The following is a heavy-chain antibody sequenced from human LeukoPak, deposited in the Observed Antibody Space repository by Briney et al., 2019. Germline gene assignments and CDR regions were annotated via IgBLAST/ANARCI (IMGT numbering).Heavy chain of an antibody. J-gene: IGHJ3*02. CDR3: ARYDSSSSGAFDI. Sequence: PSETLSLTCAVYGGSFSGYYWSWIRQPPGKGLEWIGEINHSGSTNYNPSLKSRVTISVDRSKNQFSLKLSSVTAADTAVYYCARYDSSSSGAFDIWGQGTMVTVSS. D-gene: IGHD6-6*01. CDR2: INHSGST. CDR1: GGSFSGYY. V-gene: IGHV4-34*01.